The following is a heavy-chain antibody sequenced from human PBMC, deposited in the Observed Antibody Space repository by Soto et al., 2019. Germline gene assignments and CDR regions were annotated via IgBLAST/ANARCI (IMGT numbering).Heavy chain of an antibody. J-gene: IGHJ6*02. Sequence: PGGSLRLSCAASGFTFSSYSMNWVRQAPGKGLEWVSSISSSSSYIYYADSVKGRFTISRDNAKNSLYLQMTSLRAEDTAVYYWARMGTTVTPYGMDVWGQGTTVTVSS. CDR3: ARMGTTVTPYGMDV. CDR1: GFTFSSYS. V-gene: IGHV3-21*01. D-gene: IGHD4-4*01. CDR2: ISSSSSYI.